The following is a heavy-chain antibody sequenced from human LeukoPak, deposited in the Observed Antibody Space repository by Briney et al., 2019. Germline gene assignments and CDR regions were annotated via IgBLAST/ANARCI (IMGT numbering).Heavy chain of an antibody. J-gene: IGHJ4*02. D-gene: IGHD1-26*01. CDR2: IKQDGSEK. CDR1: GFTFSNYW. V-gene: IGHV3-7*05. Sequence: PGGSLRLSCAAFGFTFSNYWMGWVRQAPGKGLERVANIKQDGSEKYYVDSVKGRFTISRDNAKKSLYLQMNSLRAEDTAVYYCARDKSVGATPFDYWGQGTLVTVSS. CDR3: ARDKSVGATPFDY.